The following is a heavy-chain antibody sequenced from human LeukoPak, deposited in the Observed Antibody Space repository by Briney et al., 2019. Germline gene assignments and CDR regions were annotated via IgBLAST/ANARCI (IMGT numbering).Heavy chain of an antibody. D-gene: IGHD3-10*01. CDR1: GGTFSSYA. Sequence: SVKVSCKASGGTFSSYAISWVRQAPGQGLEWMGGIIPIFGTANYAQKFQGRGTFTADESTSTAYMELSSLRSEDTAVYYCARDSRDYGSGSSQYYFDYWGQGTLVTVSS. V-gene: IGHV1-69*01. CDR2: IIPIFGTA. CDR3: ARDSRDYGSGSSQYYFDY. J-gene: IGHJ4*02.